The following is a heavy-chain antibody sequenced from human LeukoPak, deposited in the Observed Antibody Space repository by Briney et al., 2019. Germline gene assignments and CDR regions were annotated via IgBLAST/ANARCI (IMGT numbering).Heavy chain of an antibody. CDR2: ISGNGSGT. CDR3: TRDIGRLRGGACDF. CDR1: GFTLSTYA. V-gene: IGHV3-64*01. J-gene: IGHJ3*01. Sequence: TGGSLGLSCTTSGFTLSTYATHWVRQAPGKGLEYVSGISGNGSGTFYGSSVKGRFTVSRDNSKATLYLQMGSLRVEDMALYYCTRDIGRLRGGACDFWGQGTMVTVSS. D-gene: IGHD2-15*01.